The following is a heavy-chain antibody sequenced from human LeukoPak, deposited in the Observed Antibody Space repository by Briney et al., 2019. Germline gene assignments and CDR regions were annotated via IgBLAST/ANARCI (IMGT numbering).Heavy chain of an antibody. D-gene: IGHD1-26*01. V-gene: IGHV3-21*01. CDR1: GFTFSSYS. Sequence: GGSLRLSCAASGFTFSSYSMNWVRQAPGKGLEWVSSISSSSSYIYYADSVKGRFTISRDNAKNSLYLQMNSLRAEDTAVYYCARDMREWELRAFDIWGQGTMVTVSS. CDR2: ISSSSSYI. CDR3: ARDMREWELRAFDI. J-gene: IGHJ3*02.